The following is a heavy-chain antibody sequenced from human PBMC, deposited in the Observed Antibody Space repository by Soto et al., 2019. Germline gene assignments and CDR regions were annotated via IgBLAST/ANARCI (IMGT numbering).Heavy chain of an antibody. D-gene: IGHD5-18*01. V-gene: IGHV1-69*01. CDR2: IIPIFGTA. CDR1: GGTFSSYA. Sequence: QVQLVQSGAEVKKPGSSVKVSCKASGGTFSSYAISWVRQAPGQGLEWMGGIIPIFGTANYAQKFQGRVTITADESTSTAYMELSSLRSEDTAVYYCARKRWIQLWWDSWFDPGAREPWSPSPQ. J-gene: IGHJ5*02. CDR3: ARKRWIQLWWDSWFDP.